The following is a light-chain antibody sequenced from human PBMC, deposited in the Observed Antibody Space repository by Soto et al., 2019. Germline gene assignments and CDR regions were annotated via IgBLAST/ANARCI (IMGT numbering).Light chain of an antibody. Sequence: DIQMTQSPSSLSASIGDRVTITCRASQGISNYLPWYQQKPGKAPKLLIYGASTLQSGVPSRFSGSGSGTEFTLTISSLQPEDVASFYCQNYHTVPWTFGQGTKVDIK. J-gene: IGKJ1*01. CDR1: QGISNY. V-gene: IGKV1-27*01. CDR3: QNYHTVPWT. CDR2: GAS.